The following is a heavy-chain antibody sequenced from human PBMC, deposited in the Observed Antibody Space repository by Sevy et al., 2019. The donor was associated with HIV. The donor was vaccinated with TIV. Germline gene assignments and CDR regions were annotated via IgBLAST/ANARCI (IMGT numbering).Heavy chain of an antibody. CDR2: IWYDGSNK. Sequence: GGSLRLSCAASGFTFSSYGMHWVRQAPGKGLEWVAVIWYDGSNKYYADSVKGRFTISRDNSKNTRYLQMNSLRAEDTAVYYCARERGYYDSSGYSVGYFDYWGQGTLVTVSS. V-gene: IGHV3-33*01. CDR1: GFTFSSYG. CDR3: ARERGYYDSSGYSVGYFDY. D-gene: IGHD3-22*01. J-gene: IGHJ4*02.